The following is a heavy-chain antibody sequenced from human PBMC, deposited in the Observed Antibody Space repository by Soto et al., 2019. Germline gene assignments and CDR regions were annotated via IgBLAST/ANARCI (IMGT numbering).Heavy chain of an antibody. J-gene: IGHJ4*02. CDR1: GGSISSGDHY. CDR3: ARESLIRNGGHSGRGFDS. V-gene: IGHV4-30-4*01. D-gene: IGHD2-15*01. CDR2: SFYSGST. Sequence: QVQLQESGPGLVKPSQTLSLTCTVSGGSISSGDHYWSWIRQPPGKGLEWIGYSFYSGSTYYNPSPKSRGTRAVHTSKRQCPLKLTSVTAADTAVYYCARESLIRNGGHSGRGFDSWGQGTLDTVSP.